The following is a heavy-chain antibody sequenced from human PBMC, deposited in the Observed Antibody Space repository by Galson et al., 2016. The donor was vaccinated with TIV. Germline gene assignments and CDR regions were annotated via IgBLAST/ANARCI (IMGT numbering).Heavy chain of an antibody. D-gene: IGHD1-26*01. J-gene: IGHJ4*02. Sequence: SLRLSCAASGFTFDDFGMSWVRQAPGKGLEWVSGINWGGDNTGYVDSVKGRFTISRDNAKNSLYLEMDSLRAEDTALYYCARGGGSYYAVDFWGQGTLVTVSS. CDR2: INWGGDNT. V-gene: IGHV3-20*04. CDR3: ARGGGSYYAVDF. CDR1: GFTFDDFG.